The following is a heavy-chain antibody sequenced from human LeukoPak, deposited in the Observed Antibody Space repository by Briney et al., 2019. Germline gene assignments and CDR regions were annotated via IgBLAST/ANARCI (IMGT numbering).Heavy chain of an antibody. CDR1: GYTFTGYY. Sequence: ASVKVSCKASGYTFTGYYMHWVRQAPGQGLEWMEWINPNSGGTNYAQKCQGWVTMTRDTSISTAYMELSRLRSDDTAVYYCARGSYDSSGQIDYWGQGTLVTVSS. CDR3: ARGSYDSSGQIDY. D-gene: IGHD3-22*01. V-gene: IGHV1-2*04. CDR2: INPNSGGT. J-gene: IGHJ4*02.